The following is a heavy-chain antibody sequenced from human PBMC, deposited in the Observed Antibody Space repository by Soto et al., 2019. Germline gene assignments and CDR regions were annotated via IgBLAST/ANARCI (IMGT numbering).Heavy chain of an antibody. Sequence: PSQPMSVTCSVAGASSSTYFWNWFRQPPGKGLEWIGYIHNSGSTNYSPSLRSRVTISLDTSKNQFSLKLTSVTAADTAVYYCARDPGISVVRGVIKPYYFDSWGQGTLVTVSS. CDR3: ARDPGISVVRGVIKPYYFDS. CDR1: GASSSTYF. V-gene: IGHV4-59*01. D-gene: IGHD3-10*01. CDR2: IHNSGST. J-gene: IGHJ4*02.